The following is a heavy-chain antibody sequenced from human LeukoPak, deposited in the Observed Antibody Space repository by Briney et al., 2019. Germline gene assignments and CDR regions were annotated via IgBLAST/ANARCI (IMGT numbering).Heavy chain of an antibody. D-gene: IGHD3-9*01. CDR1: GYSISSGYH. CDR2: IYHSGST. Sequence: SETLSLTCTVSGYSISSGYHWGWIRQPPGKGLEWIGSIYHSGSTYYNPSLKSRVTISVHTSKNQFSLKLRSVTAANTAVYYCARLTGYSSESWFDPWGQGTLVTVSS. CDR3: ARLTGYSSESWFDP. V-gene: IGHV4-38-2*02. J-gene: IGHJ5*02.